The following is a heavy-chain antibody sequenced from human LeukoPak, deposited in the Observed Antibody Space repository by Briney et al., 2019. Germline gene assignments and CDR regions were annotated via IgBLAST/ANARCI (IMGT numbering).Heavy chain of an antibody. D-gene: IGHD3-22*01. CDR1: GYTFTGYY. Sequence: ASVKVSCKASGYTFTGYYMHWVRPAPGQGLEWMGRINPNSGGTNYAQKFQGRVTMTRDTSISTAYMEMSRLRSDDTAVYYCASYYYDSSGYFLGDAFDIWGQGTMVTVSS. V-gene: IGHV1-2*06. CDR3: ASYYYDSSGYFLGDAFDI. J-gene: IGHJ3*02. CDR2: INPNSGGT.